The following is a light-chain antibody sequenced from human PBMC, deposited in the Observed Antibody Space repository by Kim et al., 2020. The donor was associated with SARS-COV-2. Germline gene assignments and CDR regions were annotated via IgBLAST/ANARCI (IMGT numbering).Light chain of an antibody. V-gene: IGLV2-14*03. CDR2: DVS. J-gene: IGLJ2*01. CDR3: NSYTISSTLV. CDR1: DSDVGGYNY. Sequence: QSITISCTGTDSDVGGYNYVSWYQQHPGNAPKLIIYDVSNRPSGVSNRFSGSKSGNTASLTISGLQAEDEAHYYCNSYTISSTLVFGGGTQLTVL.